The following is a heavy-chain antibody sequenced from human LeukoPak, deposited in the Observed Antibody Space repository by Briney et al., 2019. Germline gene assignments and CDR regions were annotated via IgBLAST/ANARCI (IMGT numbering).Heavy chain of an antibody. CDR1: GGSISSYY. V-gene: IGHV4-34*01. CDR2: INHSGST. D-gene: IGHD6-13*01. J-gene: IGHJ4*02. Sequence: SETLSLTCTVSGGSISSYYWSWIRQPAGKGLEWIGEINHSGSTNYNPSLKSRVTISVDTSKNQFSLKLSSVTAADTAVYYCARGLGYSSLAVGYWGQGTLVTVSS. CDR3: ARGLGYSSLAVGY.